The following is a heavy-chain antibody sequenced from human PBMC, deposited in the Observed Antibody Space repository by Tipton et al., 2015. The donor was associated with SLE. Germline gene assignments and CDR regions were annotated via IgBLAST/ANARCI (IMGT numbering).Heavy chain of an antibody. CDR2: IHYSGST. V-gene: IGHV4-34*01. J-gene: IGHJ4*02. CDR1: GGSFSGYY. Sequence: TLSLTCAVYGGSFSGYYWSWIRQPPGKGLEWIGSIHYSGSTSYNSSLESRVTISIDTSKSQFSLKLSSVTASDMAEYYCAGTSSSGWYVIDYWGQGTLVTVSS. D-gene: IGHD6-19*01. CDR3: AGTSSSGWYVIDY.